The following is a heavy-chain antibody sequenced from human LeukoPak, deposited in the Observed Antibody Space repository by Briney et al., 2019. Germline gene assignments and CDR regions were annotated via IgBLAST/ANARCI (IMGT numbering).Heavy chain of an antibody. J-gene: IGHJ4*02. V-gene: IGHV4-59*01. CDR1: GGSINNYY. CDR2: IYFTGGT. Sequence: SETLSLTCNVSGGSINNYYWSWLRQPPGKGLEWIGYIYFTGGTNYNPSLESRVTMSIDTSKNQFSLKLNSVTAADTAFYYCARGGGLSDYWGQGSLVTVSS. D-gene: IGHD3-10*01. CDR3: ARGGGLSDY.